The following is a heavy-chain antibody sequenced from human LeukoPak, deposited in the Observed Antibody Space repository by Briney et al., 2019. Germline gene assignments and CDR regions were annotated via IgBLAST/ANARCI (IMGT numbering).Heavy chain of an antibody. V-gene: IGHV3-7*03. CDR3: ARGGNYDILTGYIFDY. J-gene: IGHJ4*02. D-gene: IGHD3-9*01. Sequence: GGSLRLSCAAFGFTFSNYWMSWVRQAPGKGLEWVANIKHDGGDKHYVDSVKGRFTIARDSAKNSLNLQMHSLRAEDTAVYYCARGGNYDILTGYIFDYWGQGTLVTVSS. CDR2: IKHDGGDK. CDR1: GFTFSNYW.